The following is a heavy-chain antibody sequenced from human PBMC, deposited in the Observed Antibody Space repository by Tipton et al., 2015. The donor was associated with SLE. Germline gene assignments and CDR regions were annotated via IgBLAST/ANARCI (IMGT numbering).Heavy chain of an antibody. CDR2: ISGHNGNT. Sequence: QLVQSGAEVKKPGASVKVSCKASGYTFTSYGISWVRQAPGQGLEWMGWISGHNGNTNYAQKVQDRVTMNTDTSTSTAYMELRSLRSDDAAVYYCARGIAAAGSSDYWGQGTLVTVSS. CDR3: ARGIAAAGSSDY. D-gene: IGHD6-13*01. V-gene: IGHV1-18*01. CDR1: GYTFTSYG. J-gene: IGHJ4*02.